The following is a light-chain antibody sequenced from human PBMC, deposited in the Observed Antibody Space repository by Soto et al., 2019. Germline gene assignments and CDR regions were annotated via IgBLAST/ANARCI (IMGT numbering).Light chain of an antibody. CDR3: QHYNNWPRT. Sequence: ETLMTHSPATLSVSPGERATLSCRASQSVSSNLAWYQQKPGQAPRLLIYGASTRATGIPARFSGSGSGIEFTLTISSLQSEDFAVYYCQHYNNWPRTFGQGTKVDIK. V-gene: IGKV3-15*01. CDR1: QSVSSN. CDR2: GAS. J-gene: IGKJ1*01.